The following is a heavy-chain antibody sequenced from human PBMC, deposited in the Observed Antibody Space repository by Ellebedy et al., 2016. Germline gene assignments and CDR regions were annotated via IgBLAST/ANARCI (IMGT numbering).Heavy chain of an antibody. CDR2: IGPSGNNI. CDR1: GFTFSNNA. V-gene: IGHV3-11*01. CDR3: VKELVTRSGGAFDS. D-gene: IGHD2-21*02. J-gene: IGHJ4*02. Sequence: GGSLRLSCAASGFTFSNNAMSWVRQAPGKGLQWVSHIGPSGNNINYADSVRGRFTIPRDNAQNSLFLQMDSLRTDDTAIYFCVKELVTRSGGAFDSWGQGSLVTVSS.